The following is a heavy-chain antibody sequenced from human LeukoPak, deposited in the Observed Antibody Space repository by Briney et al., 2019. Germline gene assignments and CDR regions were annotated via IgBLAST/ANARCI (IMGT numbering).Heavy chain of an antibody. Sequence: KPSGTLSLTCAVSGGSISSSNWWSWVRQPPGKGLEWIGEIYHSGSTNYNPSLKSRVTISVDKSKNQFSLKLSSVTAADTAVYYCARMRYSSSWPYTRWGQGTLVTVSS. CDR2: IYHSGST. J-gene: IGHJ4*02. CDR1: GGSISSSNW. V-gene: IGHV4-4*02. D-gene: IGHD6-13*01. CDR3: ARMRYSSSWPYTR.